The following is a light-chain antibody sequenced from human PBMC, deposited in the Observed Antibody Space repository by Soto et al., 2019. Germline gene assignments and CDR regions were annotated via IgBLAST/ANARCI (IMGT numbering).Light chain of an antibody. V-gene: IGKV1-5*01. J-gene: IGKJ1*01. CDR1: QRISRW. Sequence: DIQMTQSPSTMSASVGDRVTITCRAIQRISRWLAWYQQKPGKAPKLLIYDASTVESGVPSRFSGSGSGTEFTLASSSLQPDDFATYYCQNYLGTFGRGTKVEIK. CDR2: DAS. CDR3: QNYLGT.